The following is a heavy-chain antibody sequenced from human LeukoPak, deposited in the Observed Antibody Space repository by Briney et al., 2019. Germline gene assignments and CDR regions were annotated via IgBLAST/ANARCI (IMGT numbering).Heavy chain of an antibody. D-gene: IGHD3-3*01. CDR1: GFTFSSYG. CDR3: TTPFTIFGVVTYDAFDI. Sequence: GGSLRLSCAASGFTFSSYGMSWVRQAPGKGLEWVSAISGSGGSTYYADSVKGRFTISRDNSKNTLYLQMNSLKTEDTAVYYCTTPFTIFGVVTYDAFDIWGQGTMVTVSS. V-gene: IGHV3-23*01. CDR2: ISGSGGST. J-gene: IGHJ3*02.